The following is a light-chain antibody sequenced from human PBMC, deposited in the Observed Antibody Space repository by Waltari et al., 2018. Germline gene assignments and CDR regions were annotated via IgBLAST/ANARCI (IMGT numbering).Light chain of an antibody. CDR3: QQYNNWPTYA. V-gene: IGKV3-15*01. CDR1: QSIGTN. J-gene: IGKJ2*01. CDR2: AAS. Sequence: ETMMTQSPVTLSVSPGERATLSCRASQSIGTNLAWYQQKPGQAPRLLIFAASTRASGGPARFSGSGSGTEFTLTISSLQAEDFAVYYCQQYNNWPTYAFGQGTKLEI.